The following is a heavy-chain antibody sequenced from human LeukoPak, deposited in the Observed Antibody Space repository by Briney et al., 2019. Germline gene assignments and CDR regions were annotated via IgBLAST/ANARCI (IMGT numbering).Heavy chain of an antibody. V-gene: IGHV1-18*01. J-gene: IGHJ4*02. CDR2: INTNNGNT. Sequence: ASVKVSCKASGYSFTNYGISWVRQAPGQGPEWMAWINTNNGNTNYAQNVQGRVTMTTDTSTSTVYMELRSLRSDDTAVYYCARDFGTQTVLRFFDCDVWGQGTLVTVSS. D-gene: IGHD3-9*01. CDR3: ARDFGTQTVLRFFDCDV. CDR1: GYSFTNYG.